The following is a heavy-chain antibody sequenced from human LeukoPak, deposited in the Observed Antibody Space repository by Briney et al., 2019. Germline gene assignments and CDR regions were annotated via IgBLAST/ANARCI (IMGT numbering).Heavy chain of an antibody. D-gene: IGHD3-3*01. CDR2: IYYSGST. J-gene: IGHJ4*02. CDR3: ARSSSGFLEWLLDY. Sequence: PSETLSLTCAVSGGSISSYYWSWIRQPPGKGLEWIGYIYYSGSTNYNPSLKSRVTISVDTSKNQFSLKLSSVTAADTAVYYCARSSSGFLEWLLDYWGQGTLVTVSS. CDR1: GGSISSYY. V-gene: IGHV4-59*01.